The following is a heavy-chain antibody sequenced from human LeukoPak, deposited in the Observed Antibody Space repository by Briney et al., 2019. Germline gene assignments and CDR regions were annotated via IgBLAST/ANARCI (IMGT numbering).Heavy chain of an antibody. CDR2: IKEDESEI. CDR1: GFPFSSYS. CDR3: ARRRYGEAFDV. Sequence: GGSLRLSCAASGFPFSSYSMTWVRQAPGKGLEWVANIKEDESEINYVDSVKGRFTISRDNAKNSLYLQMNSLRAEDTALFYCARRRYGEAFDVWGQGTMVTVSS. D-gene: IGHD3-9*01. J-gene: IGHJ3*01. V-gene: IGHV3-7*01.